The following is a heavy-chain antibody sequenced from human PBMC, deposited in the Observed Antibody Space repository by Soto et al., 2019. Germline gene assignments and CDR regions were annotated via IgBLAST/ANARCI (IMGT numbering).Heavy chain of an antibody. Sequence: GASVQVSCKASGYTFTSYAMHWVRQAPGQRLEWMGWINAGNGNTKYSQKFQGRVTITRDTSASTAYMELSSLRSEDTAVYYCARAVSPRPYAFDIWGQGTMVTVSS. J-gene: IGHJ3*02. CDR1: GYTFTSYA. V-gene: IGHV1-3*01. D-gene: IGHD6-25*01. CDR2: INAGNGNT. CDR3: ARAVSPRPYAFDI.